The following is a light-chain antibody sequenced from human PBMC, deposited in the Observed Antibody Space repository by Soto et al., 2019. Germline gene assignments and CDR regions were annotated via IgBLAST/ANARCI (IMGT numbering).Light chain of an antibody. J-gene: IGKJ1*01. Sequence: EIVLTQSPGTLSLSPGERATLSCRASQSVTSSYLAWYQLKPGQAPRLLIYGASSRATGIPDRFSGSGSGTDFTLTISRLDPEDFAVYYCQQFNSWPRTFGQGTKVDIK. CDR1: QSVTSSY. CDR2: GAS. CDR3: QQFNSWPRT. V-gene: IGKV3-20*01.